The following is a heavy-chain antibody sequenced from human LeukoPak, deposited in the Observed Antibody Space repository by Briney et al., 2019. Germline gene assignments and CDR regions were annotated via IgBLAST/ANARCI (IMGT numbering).Heavy chain of an antibody. CDR1: GYTFTSYD. Sequence: ASVKVSCKASGYTFTSYDINWVRQATGQGLEWMGWMNPNSGNTGYAQKFQGRVTMTRNTSISTAYMELSRLRSDDTAVYYCARDFDPAVYYFDYWGQGTLVTVSS. CDR3: ARDFDPAVYYFDY. J-gene: IGHJ4*02. CDR2: MNPNSGNT. D-gene: IGHD3-9*01. V-gene: IGHV1-8*01.